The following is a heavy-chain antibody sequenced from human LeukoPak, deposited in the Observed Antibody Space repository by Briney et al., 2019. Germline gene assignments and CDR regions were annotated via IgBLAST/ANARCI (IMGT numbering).Heavy chain of an antibody. J-gene: IGHJ6*02. D-gene: IGHD3-3*01. CDR1: GFTFSSYA. CDR2: ISYDGSNK. V-gene: IGHV3-30*04. CDR3: ARDKEDYDFWSGYFNGGYYYYGMDV. Sequence: GGSLRLSCAASGFTFSSYAMHWVRQAPGKGLEWVAVISYDGSNKYYADSVKGRFTISRDNSKNTLYLQMNSLRAEDTAVYYCARDKEDYDFWSGYFNGGYYYYGMDVWGQGTTVTVSS.